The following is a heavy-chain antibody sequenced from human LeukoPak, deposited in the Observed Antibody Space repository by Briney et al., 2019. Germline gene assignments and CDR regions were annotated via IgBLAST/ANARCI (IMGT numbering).Heavy chain of an antibody. CDR1: GYTFTSYY. J-gene: IGHJ4*02. V-gene: IGHV1-46*01. CDR2: INPSGGST. D-gene: IGHD3-10*01. CDR3: ARGGMERGALGY. Sequence: GASVKVSCKASGYTFTSYYMHWVRQAPGQGLEWMGIINPSGGSTSYAQKFQGRVTMTRDTATSTVYMELSSLRAEDTAVYYCARGGMERGALGYWGQGTLVTVSS.